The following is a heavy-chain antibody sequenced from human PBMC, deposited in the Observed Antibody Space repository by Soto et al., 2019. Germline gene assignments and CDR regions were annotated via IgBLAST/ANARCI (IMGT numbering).Heavy chain of an antibody. CDR3: AKERSGGWSLEY. CDR1: VFPFSTYA. Sequence: GGSLRLSCAASVFPFSTYAMNCVGHAPWNVLEWFSGISGGGDITYYADSVRGRFTVSRDNSKNTLYLQMNSLRAEDTAVFYCAKERSGGWSLEYGGQETLVTVS. CDR2: ISGGGDIT. V-gene: IGHV3-23*01. J-gene: IGHJ4*02. D-gene: IGHD6-19*01.